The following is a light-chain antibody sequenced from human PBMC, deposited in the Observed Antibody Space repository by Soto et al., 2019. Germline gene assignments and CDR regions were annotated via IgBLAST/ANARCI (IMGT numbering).Light chain of an antibody. CDR1: SSDVGGYNY. Sequence: QSALTQPASVSGSPGQSITISCTGTSSDVGGYNYVSWYQQHPGKAPKLMIYDVSNRPSGVSNRFSGSKSGNTASLTISGLQADDEADYYCSSYTSSRTRVCGTGTKLPVL. J-gene: IGLJ1*01. V-gene: IGLV2-14*01. CDR2: DVS. CDR3: SSYTSSRTRV.